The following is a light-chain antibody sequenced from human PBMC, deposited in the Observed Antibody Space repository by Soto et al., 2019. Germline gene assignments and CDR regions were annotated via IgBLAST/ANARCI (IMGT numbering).Light chain of an antibody. CDR2: DAS. J-gene: IGKJ4*01. CDR1: QRVSSY. V-gene: IGKV3-11*01. CDR3: QQRSNWPPLT. Sequence: EIVLRQCPATLSLPPGERATLSCRARQRVSSYLAWYQQKPGQAPRLLIYDASNRATGIPARFSGSGSGTDFTLTISSLEPEDFAVYYCQQRSNWPPLTFGGGTKVDIK.